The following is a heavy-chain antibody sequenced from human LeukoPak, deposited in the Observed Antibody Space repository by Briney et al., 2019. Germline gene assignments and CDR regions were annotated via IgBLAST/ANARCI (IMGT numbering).Heavy chain of an antibody. CDR2: IRSDGSNK. CDR3: AKKGYSSGWRDSYYFDY. J-gene: IGHJ4*02. CDR1: GFTFSSYG. V-gene: IGHV3-30*02. Sequence: TGGSLRLSCAASGFTFSSYGMHWVRQAPGKVLEWVAFIRSDGSNKYYADSVKGRFTISRDNSKLYLQMNSLRAEDTAVYYCAKKGYSSGWRDSYYFDYWGQGTLVTVSS. D-gene: IGHD6-19*01.